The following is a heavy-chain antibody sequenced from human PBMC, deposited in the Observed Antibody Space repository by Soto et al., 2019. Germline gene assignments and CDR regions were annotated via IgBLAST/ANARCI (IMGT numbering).Heavy chain of an antibody. Sequence: VGSLRLSCSASGFTFSSYAMHWVRQAPGKGLEYVSAISSNGGSTYYADSVKGRFTISRDNSKNTLYLQMSGLRAEDTAVYYCVKDQIAARTYYYYGMDVWGQGTTVTVS. CDR2: ISSNGGST. V-gene: IGHV3-64D*08. CDR3: VKDQIAARTYYYYGMDV. J-gene: IGHJ6*02. D-gene: IGHD6-6*01. CDR1: GFTFSSYA.